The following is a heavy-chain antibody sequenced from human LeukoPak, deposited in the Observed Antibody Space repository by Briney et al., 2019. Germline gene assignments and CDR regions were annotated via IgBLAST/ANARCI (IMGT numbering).Heavy chain of an antibody. Sequence: GASVKVSCKASGYTFTGYYMHWVRQAPGQGLEWMGWINPNSGGTNYAQKFQGWVTMTRDTSISTAYMELSRLRSDDTAVYYCARVFRMDYGDYLYYWGQGTLVTVSS. CDR3: ARVFRMDYGDYLYY. CDR1: GYTFTGYY. D-gene: IGHD4-17*01. V-gene: IGHV1-2*04. J-gene: IGHJ4*02. CDR2: INPNSGGT.